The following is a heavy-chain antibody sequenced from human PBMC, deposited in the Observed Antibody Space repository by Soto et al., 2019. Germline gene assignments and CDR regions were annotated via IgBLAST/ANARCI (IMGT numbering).Heavy chain of an antibody. J-gene: IGHJ5*02. CDR1: GYTFTSYG. D-gene: IGHD5-12*01. Sequence: QVQLVQSGAEVKKPGASVKVSCKASGYTFTSYGISWVRQAPGQGLEWMGWISAYNGNTNYAQKLQGRVTMTTDTSPSTAYMELRSLRADDTAVYYCASDLGSGYDMGDLWFDPWGQGTLVTVSS. CDR2: ISAYNGNT. CDR3: ASDLGSGYDMGDLWFDP. V-gene: IGHV1-18*01.